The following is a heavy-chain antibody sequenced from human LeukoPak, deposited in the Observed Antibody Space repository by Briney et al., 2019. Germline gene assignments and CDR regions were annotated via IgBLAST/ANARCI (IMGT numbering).Heavy chain of an antibody. CDR2: INPNSGGT. CDR3: ARDHLLRFGELSLFHYYYYGMDV. D-gene: IGHD3-10*01. J-gene: IGHJ6*02. Sequence: ASVKVSCKASGYTFTGYYMHWVRQAPGQGLEWMGRINPNSGGTNYAQKFQGRVTMTRDTSISTAYMELSRLRSDDTAVYYCARDHLLRFGELSLFHYYYYGMDVWGQGTTVTVSS. V-gene: IGHV1-2*06. CDR1: GYTFTGYY.